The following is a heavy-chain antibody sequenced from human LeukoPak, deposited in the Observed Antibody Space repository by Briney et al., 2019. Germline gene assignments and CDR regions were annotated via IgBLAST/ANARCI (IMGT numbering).Heavy chain of an antibody. CDR1: GGSFSGYY. V-gene: IGHV4-34*09. CDR3: ARDKGVHGMDV. D-gene: IGHD1-1*01. Sequence: SETLSLACAVYGGSFSGYYWSWIRQPPGKGLEWIGEINHSGSTNYNPSLKSRVTISVDTSKNQFSLKLSSVTAADTAVYYCARDKGVHGMDVWGQGTTVTVSS. CDR2: INHSGST. J-gene: IGHJ6*02.